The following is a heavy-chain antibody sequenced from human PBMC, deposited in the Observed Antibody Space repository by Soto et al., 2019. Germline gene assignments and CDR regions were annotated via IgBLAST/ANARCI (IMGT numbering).Heavy chain of an antibody. J-gene: IGHJ4*02. V-gene: IGHV4-31*11. CDR2: IYYSGST. D-gene: IGHD3-10*01. CDR3: ASTAVPYGSGSYPVWYYFDY. CDR1: GGSISRGGYY. Sequence: ALSLTCAVSGGSISRGGYYWSWIRQHPGKGLGWIGYIYYSGSTYYNPSLKSRVTISVDTSKNQFSLKLSSVTAADTAVYYCASTAVPYGSGSYPVWYYFDYWGQGTLVTVSS.